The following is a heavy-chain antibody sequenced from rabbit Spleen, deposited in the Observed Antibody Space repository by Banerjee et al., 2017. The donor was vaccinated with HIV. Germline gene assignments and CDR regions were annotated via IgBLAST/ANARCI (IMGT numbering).Heavy chain of an antibody. V-gene: IGHV1S40*01. CDR2: IDPVFGIT. CDR1: GVSFSGDSY. CDR3: ARDGAGGSYFAL. J-gene: IGHJ4*01. Sequence: QSLEESGGDLVKPGASLTLTCTASGVSFSGDSYMNWVRQAPGKGLEWIGYIDPVFGITYYANWVNGRFSISRENAQNTVFLQMTSLTAADTATYFCARDGAGGSYFALWGPGTLVTVS. D-gene: IGHD8-1*01.